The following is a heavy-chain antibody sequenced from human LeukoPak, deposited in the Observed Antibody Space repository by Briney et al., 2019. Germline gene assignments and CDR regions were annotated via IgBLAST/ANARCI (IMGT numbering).Heavy chain of an antibody. Sequence: SETLSLTCFVSGAFISGYLWSWIRQPPGKGLEWIGYISYSGTTSYNSSLKSRVTISGDTSKNQFSLKLSSVTAADTAVYYCARAPFYYDSNGYPFRYGMDVWGQGTTVTVSS. CDR3: ARAPFYYDSNGYPFRYGMDV. CDR2: ISYSGTT. J-gene: IGHJ6*02. CDR1: GAFISGYL. D-gene: IGHD3-22*01. V-gene: IGHV4-59*01.